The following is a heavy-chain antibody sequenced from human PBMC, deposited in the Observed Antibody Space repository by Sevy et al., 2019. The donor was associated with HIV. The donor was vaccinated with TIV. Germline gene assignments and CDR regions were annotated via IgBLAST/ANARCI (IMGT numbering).Heavy chain of an antibody. Sequence: GGSLRLSCAGSGFTFNSHTMNWVRQAPGKGLEWVSSISSSSSYIYHGDSVKGRFTISRDNAKSSLFLQMNSLRAEDTAIYFCARVKDYGDYGAFDIWGQGTMVTVSS. CDR1: GFTFNSHT. V-gene: IGHV3-21*01. D-gene: IGHD4-17*01. CDR3: ARVKDYGDYGAFDI. J-gene: IGHJ3*02. CDR2: ISSSSSYI.